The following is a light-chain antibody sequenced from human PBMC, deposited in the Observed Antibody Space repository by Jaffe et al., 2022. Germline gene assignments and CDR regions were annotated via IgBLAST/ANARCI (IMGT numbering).Light chain of an antibody. V-gene: IGLV2-14*03. J-gene: IGLJ3*02. CDR1: SSDVGGYNY. CDR3: SSYTSGSTWV. CDR2: DVS. Sequence: QSALTQPASVSGSPGQSITISCTGTSSDVGGYNYVSWYQQHPGRAPKLMIYDVSNRPSGVSNRFSGSKSGNTASLTISGLQAEDEADYYCSSYTSGSTWVFGGGTKVTAL.